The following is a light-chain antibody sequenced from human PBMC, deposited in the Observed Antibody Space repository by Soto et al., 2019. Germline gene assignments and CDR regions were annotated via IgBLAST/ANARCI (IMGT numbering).Light chain of an antibody. V-gene: IGKV3-15*01. CDR2: GAS. CDR1: QSVTNS. Sequence: EIVLTQSPATLSLSPWERATLSCRASQSVTNSLAWYQQKPGQAPRLLVYGASTRATGIPARFSGSGSGTEFTLTISSLQSEDFAVYYCQQYSNWPLTFGGGTKVDIK. J-gene: IGKJ4*01. CDR3: QQYSNWPLT.